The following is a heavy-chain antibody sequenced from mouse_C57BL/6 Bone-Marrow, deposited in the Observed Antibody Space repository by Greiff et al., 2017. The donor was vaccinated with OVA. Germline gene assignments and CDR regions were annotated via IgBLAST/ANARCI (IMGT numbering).Heavy chain of an antibody. Sequence: QVQLQQSGAELARPGASVKLSCTASGYTFTSYGISWVKQRTGQGLEWIGEIYPRSGNTYYNEKFKGKATLTADKSSSTAYMELRSLTSEDSAVYVGARSPTTVVAHCAMDYWGQGTSVTVSS. V-gene: IGHV1-81*01. CDR2: IYPRSGNT. CDR1: GYTFTSYG. CDR3: ARSPTTVVAHCAMDY. J-gene: IGHJ4*01. D-gene: IGHD1-1*01.